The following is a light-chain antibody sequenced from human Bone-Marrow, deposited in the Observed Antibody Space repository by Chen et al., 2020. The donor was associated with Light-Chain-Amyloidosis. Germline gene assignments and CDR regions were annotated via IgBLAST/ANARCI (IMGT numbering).Light chain of an antibody. J-gene: IGLJ3*02. Sequence: SYVLTQPSSVSVATGQTATIACWGNNIESTSVHWYQQTPGQAPLLVVYDDSDLPSGIPERLSGSDSGNTATLTISRVESGDEADYYCQVWDRSSDRPVFGGGTKLTVL. CDR2: DDS. V-gene: IGLV3-21*02. CDR3: QVWDRSSDRPV. CDR1: NIESTS.